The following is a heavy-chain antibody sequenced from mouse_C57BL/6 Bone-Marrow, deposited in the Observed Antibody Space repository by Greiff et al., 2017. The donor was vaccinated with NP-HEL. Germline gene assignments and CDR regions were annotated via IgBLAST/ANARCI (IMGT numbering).Heavy chain of an antibody. CDR2: ISSGGSYT. CDR3: AEYDYDKDYAMDY. J-gene: IGHJ4*01. CDR1: GFTFSSYG. V-gene: IGHV5-6*01. D-gene: IGHD2-4*01. Sequence: EVQLQESGGDLVKPGGSLKLSCAASGFTFSSYGMSWVRQTPDKRLEWVATISSGGSYTYYPDSVKGRFTISRDNAKNTLYLQMSSLKSEDTAMYYCAEYDYDKDYAMDYWGQGTSVTVSS.